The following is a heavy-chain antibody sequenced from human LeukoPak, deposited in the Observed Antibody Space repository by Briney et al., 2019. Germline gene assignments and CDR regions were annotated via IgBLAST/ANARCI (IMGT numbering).Heavy chain of an antibody. V-gene: IGHV4-30-2*01. CDR3: ARGRIFGVVNPYY. CDR1: GGSISSGGYY. Sequence: PSETLSLTCTVSGGSISSGGYYWSWIRQPPGKGLEWIGYIYHSGSTYYNPSLKSRVTISVDTSKNQFSLKLSSVTAADTAVYYCARGRIFGVVNPYYWGQGTLVTVSS. J-gene: IGHJ4*02. CDR2: IYHSGST. D-gene: IGHD3-3*01.